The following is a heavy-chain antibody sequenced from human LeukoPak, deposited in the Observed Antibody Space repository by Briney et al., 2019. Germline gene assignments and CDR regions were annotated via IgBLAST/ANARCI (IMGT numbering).Heavy chain of an antibody. Sequence: GGSLRLSCAASGFSVSNTYMSWVRQAPGEGLEWVSIIYSGGNTYYADSVKGRFTISRDNSKNTLYLQMNRLRPEDTAVYYCARGTVTAPDYWGQGTLVTVSS. V-gene: IGHV3-53*01. CDR1: GFSVSNTY. CDR2: IYSGGNT. D-gene: IGHD2-21*02. CDR3: ARGTVTAPDY. J-gene: IGHJ4*02.